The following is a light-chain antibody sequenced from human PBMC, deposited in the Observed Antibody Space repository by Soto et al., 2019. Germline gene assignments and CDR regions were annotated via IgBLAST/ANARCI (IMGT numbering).Light chain of an antibody. V-gene: IGLV2-14*01. Sequence: QSVLTQPASVSGSPGQSITISCTGTSSDVGGYNYVSWYQQHPGKAPKLMIYEVSNRPSGVSNRFSGSKSGNTASLTISGLPDEDEADYYCSSYTSSSLYVFGTGTKLTVL. CDR1: SSDVGGYNY. J-gene: IGLJ1*01. CDR3: SSYTSSSLYV. CDR2: EVS.